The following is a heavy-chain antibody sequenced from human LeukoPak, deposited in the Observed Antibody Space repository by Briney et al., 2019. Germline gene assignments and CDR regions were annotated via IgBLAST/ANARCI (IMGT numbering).Heavy chain of an antibody. D-gene: IGHD2-2*01. Sequence: RGESLKISCKGSGYSFTSYWIGRVRQMPGKGLEWMGIIYAGDSDTRYSPSFQGQVTISVDKSISTAYLQWSSLQASDTAMYYCARAIGTSQFYFYYGMDVWGQGTTVTVSS. CDR1: GYSFTSYW. CDR2: IYAGDSDT. V-gene: IGHV5-51*01. J-gene: IGHJ6*02. CDR3: ARAIGTSQFYFYYGMDV.